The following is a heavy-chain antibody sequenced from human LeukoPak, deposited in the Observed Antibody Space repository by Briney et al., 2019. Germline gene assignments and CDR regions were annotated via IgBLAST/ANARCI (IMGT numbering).Heavy chain of an antibody. D-gene: IGHD3-3*01. Sequence: PGGSLRLSCAASGFTFSSYGMHWVRQAPGKGLEWVAVIWYDGSNKYYADSVKGRFTISRDNSKNTLYLQMNSLRAEDTAVYYCARELRFLEWPLDYWGQGTLVTVSS. CDR1: GFTFSSYG. CDR3: ARELRFLEWPLDY. V-gene: IGHV3-33*01. CDR2: IWYDGSNK. J-gene: IGHJ4*02.